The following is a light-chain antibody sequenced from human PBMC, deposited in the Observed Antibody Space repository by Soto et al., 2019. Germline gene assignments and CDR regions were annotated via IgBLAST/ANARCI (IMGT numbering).Light chain of an antibody. CDR3: AAWEDSLSGWV. V-gene: IGLV1-47*01. CDR1: SSNIGSNY. CDR2: RNN. Sequence: QSVLPQPPSASGTPGQRVTISCSGSSSNIGSNYVYWYQQLPGTAPKLLIYRNNQRPSGVPDRFSGSKSGTSASLAISGLRSEDEADYYCAAWEDSLSGWVFGGGTKLTVL. J-gene: IGLJ3*02.